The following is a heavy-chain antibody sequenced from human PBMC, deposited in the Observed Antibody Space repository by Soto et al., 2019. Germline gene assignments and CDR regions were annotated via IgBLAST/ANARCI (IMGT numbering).Heavy chain of an antibody. CDR3: ARDHRWAFDY. J-gene: IGHJ4*02. D-gene: IGHD3-16*01. CDR1: GFTFDSYA. Sequence: PGGSLRLSCVASGFTFDSYAMNWVRQAPGKGLEWISWIGPSSSETEYSDSVQGRFTISRDNAKNLLYLQMNRLKDEDTAVYYCARDHRWAFDYWGQGALVTVLL. CDR2: IGPSSSET. V-gene: IGHV3-21*05.